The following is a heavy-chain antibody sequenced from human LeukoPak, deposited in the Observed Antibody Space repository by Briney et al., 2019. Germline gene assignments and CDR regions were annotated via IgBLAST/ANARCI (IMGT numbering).Heavy chain of an antibody. CDR3: ARHEGTSGWPFDY. Sequence: SETLSLTCTVSGDFLSSDHWSWIRQPPGKELEWIAYIKYSGSTNYNPSLKSRVTISVDTSKNQFSLKLTSVTAADTAVYYCARHEGTSGWPFDYWGQGTLVTVSS. D-gene: IGHD6-19*01. CDR1: GDFLSSDH. CDR2: IKYSGST. J-gene: IGHJ4*02. V-gene: IGHV4-59*08.